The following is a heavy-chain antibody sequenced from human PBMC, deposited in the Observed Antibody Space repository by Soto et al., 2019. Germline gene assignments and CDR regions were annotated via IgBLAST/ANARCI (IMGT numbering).Heavy chain of an antibody. J-gene: IGHJ4*02. V-gene: IGHV3-23*01. D-gene: IGHD6-6*01. CDR1: GFTFSAYA. CDR3: AKERPIVARPVFDY. Sequence: GGSLSLSCAASGFTFSAYAMTWVRQTPGKGLERVSTITDSGGSTYYEDPVQGRFTISRDNSTNTLYLQMDSLRVEDTAVVYCAKERPIVARPVFDYWGQGTLVTVSS. CDR2: ITDSGGST.